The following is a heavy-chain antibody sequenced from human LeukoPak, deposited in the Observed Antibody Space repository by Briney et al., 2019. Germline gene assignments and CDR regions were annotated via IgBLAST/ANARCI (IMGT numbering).Heavy chain of an antibody. CDR3: ARTYDYVWGSYRYNFDY. CDR1: GGSISSSSYY. V-gene: IGHV4-39*01. D-gene: IGHD3-16*02. J-gene: IGHJ4*02. CDR2: IYYSGST. Sequence: SETLSLTCTVSGGSISSSSYYWGWIRQPPGKGLEWIGSIYYSGSTYYNPSLKSRVTISVDTSKNQFSLKLSPVTAADTAVYYCARTYDYVWGSYRYNFDYWGQGTLVTVSS.